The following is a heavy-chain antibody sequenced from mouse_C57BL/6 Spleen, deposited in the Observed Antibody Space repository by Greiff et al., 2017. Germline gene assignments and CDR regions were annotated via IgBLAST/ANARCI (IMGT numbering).Heavy chain of an antibody. D-gene: IGHD1-1*01. CDR1: GYAFTNYL. J-gene: IGHJ2*01. CDR2: INPGSGGT. Sequence: VKLQQSGAELVRPGTSVKVSCKASGYAFTNYLIEWVKQRPGQGLEWIGVINPGSGGTNYNEKFKGKATLTADKSSSTAYMQLSSLTSEDSAVYFCARDLITTVVPYFDYWGQGTTLTVSS. V-gene: IGHV1-54*01. CDR3: ARDLITTVVPYFDY.